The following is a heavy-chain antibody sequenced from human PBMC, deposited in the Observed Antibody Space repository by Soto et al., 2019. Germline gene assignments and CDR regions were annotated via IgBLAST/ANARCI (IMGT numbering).Heavy chain of an antibody. CDR3: ARPSIAARPNGFDY. V-gene: IGHV3-7*01. D-gene: IGHD6-6*01. Sequence: GGSLRLSCAASGFTFSSYWMSWVRQAPGKGLEWVANIKQDGSEKYYVDSVKGRFTISRDNAKNSLYLQMNSLRAEDTAVYYCARPSIAARPNGFDYWGQGTLVTVSS. J-gene: IGHJ4*02. CDR1: GFTFSSYW. CDR2: IKQDGSEK.